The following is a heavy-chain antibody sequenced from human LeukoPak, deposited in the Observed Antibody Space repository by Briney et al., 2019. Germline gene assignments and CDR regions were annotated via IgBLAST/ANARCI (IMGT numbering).Heavy chain of an antibody. CDR1: GGSISSYY. D-gene: IGHD4/OR15-4a*01. CDR3: ARHLTYYYGMDV. V-gene: IGHV4-59*08. Sequence: SETLSLTCTVSGGSISSYYWSWIRQPPGKGLEWIGYIYYSGSTNYNPSLKSRVTISVDTSKNQFSLKLSSVTAADTAVYYCARHLTYYYGMDVWGQGTTVTVSS. J-gene: IGHJ6*02. CDR2: IYYSGST.